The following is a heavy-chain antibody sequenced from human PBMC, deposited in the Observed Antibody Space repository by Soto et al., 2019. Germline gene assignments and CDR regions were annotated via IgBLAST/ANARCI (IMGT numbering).Heavy chain of an antibody. CDR3: ARDDGQSRDVFDI. Sequence: SVKVYCNASGYTFTGYYGNRVRQAPGQGFEWVGWINPSSGGTNYAQRFEGRVTMTRDTSISTVYMELSGLTSDDTAMFYCARDDGQSRDVFDIWGQGTLVTVSS. CDR2: INPSSGGT. V-gene: IGHV1-2*02. J-gene: IGHJ3*02. CDR1: GYTFTGYY.